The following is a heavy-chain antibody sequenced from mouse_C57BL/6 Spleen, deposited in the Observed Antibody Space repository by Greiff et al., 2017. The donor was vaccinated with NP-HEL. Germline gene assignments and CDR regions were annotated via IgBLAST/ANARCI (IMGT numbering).Heavy chain of an antibody. V-gene: IGHV1-64*01. CDR3: ARSESGYWYFDV. J-gene: IGHJ1*03. Sequence: QVQLKQPGAELVKPGASVKLSCKASGYTFTSYWMHWVKQRPGQGLEWIGMIHPNSGSTNYNEKFKSKATLTVDKSSSTAYMQLSSLTSEDSAVYYCARSESGYWYFDVWGTGTTVTVSS. CDR2: IHPNSGST. CDR1: GYTFTSYW.